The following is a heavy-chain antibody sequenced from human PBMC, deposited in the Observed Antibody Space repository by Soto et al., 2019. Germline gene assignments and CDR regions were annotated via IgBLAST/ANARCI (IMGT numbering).Heavy chain of an antibody. CDR3: ARLMVTSFDL. D-gene: IGHD2-8*01. CDR1: GFTFSDHH. CDR2: ARNKANSYTT. V-gene: IGHV3-72*01. Sequence: PGGSLRLSCAASGFTFSDHHMDWVRQAPGKGLEWVGRARNKANSYTTAYAASVKGRFAISRDDSKNSLSLQMNSLKTEDTAVYFCARLMVTSFDLWGQGTLVTVSS. J-gene: IGHJ4*02.